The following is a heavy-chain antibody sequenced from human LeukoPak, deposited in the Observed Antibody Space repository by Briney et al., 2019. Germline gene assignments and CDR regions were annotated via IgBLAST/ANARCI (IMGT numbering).Heavy chain of an antibody. Sequence: ASVTVSCKASGYTFTGYYMHWVRQAPGQGLEWMGWINPNSGGSNYAQKFQGRVTMTRDTSISTAYMELSRLRSDDTAVYYCARDPGDGYNSDYWGQGTLVTVSS. J-gene: IGHJ4*02. CDR2: INPNSGGS. D-gene: IGHD5-24*01. V-gene: IGHV1-2*02. CDR1: GYTFTGYY. CDR3: ARDPGDGYNSDY.